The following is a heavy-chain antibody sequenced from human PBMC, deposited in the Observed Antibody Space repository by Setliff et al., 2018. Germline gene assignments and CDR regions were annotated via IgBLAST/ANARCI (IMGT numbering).Heavy chain of an antibody. CDR1: GFTFNIYW. D-gene: IGHD1-1*01. CDR2: ISRDQKTI. J-gene: IGHJ6*03. Sequence: GSLRLSCAASGFTFNIYWMHWVRQVPGKGLVWVSRISRDQKTIQYADSVKGRFTISRDNAKNTVYLQMNSLRAEDTAIYYCARDLQGDGNYFMDVWGKGTTVTVSS. V-gene: IGHV3-74*03. CDR3: ARDLQGDGNYFMDV.